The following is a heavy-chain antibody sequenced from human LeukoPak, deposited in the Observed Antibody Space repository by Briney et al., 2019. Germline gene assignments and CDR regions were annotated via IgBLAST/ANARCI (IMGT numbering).Heavy chain of an antibody. D-gene: IGHD4-17*01. Sequence: GRSLRLSCAASGFTFSSYAMHWVRQAPGKGLEWVAVISYDGSNKYYADSVKGRFTISRDNSKNTLYLQMNSLRAEDTAVYYCAKTTVKGPYAFDIWGQGTMVTVSS. V-gene: IGHV3-30-3*02. CDR1: GFTFSSYA. J-gene: IGHJ3*02. CDR3: AKTTVKGPYAFDI. CDR2: ISYDGSNK.